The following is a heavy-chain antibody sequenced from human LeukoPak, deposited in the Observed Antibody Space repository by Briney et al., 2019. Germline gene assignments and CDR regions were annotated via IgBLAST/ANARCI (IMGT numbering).Heavy chain of an antibody. D-gene: IGHD6-13*01. Sequence: ASVKVSCKASGYTFTGYYMHWVRQAPGQELEWMGWINPNSGGTNYAQKFQGRVTMTRDTSISTAYMELSRLRSDDTAVYYCAREVNAAAGTDYYYGMDVWGQGTTVTVSS. CDR2: INPNSGGT. J-gene: IGHJ6*02. CDR3: AREVNAAAGTDYYYGMDV. V-gene: IGHV1-2*02. CDR1: GYTFTGYY.